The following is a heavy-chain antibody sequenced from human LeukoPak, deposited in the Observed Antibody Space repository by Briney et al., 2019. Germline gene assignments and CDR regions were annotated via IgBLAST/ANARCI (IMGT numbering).Heavy chain of an antibody. J-gene: IGHJ5*02. Sequence: PSGGSLRLSCAASGFTFSSYSMNWVRQAPGKGVEWVSYISSSSSTIYYADSVKGRFPISRDNAKNSLYLQMNSLRAEDTAVYYCARDLTMVPAAISWFDPWGQGTLVTVSS. CDR3: ARDLTMVPAAISWFDP. D-gene: IGHD2-2*02. CDR1: GFTFSSYS. V-gene: IGHV3-48*01. CDR2: ISSSSSTI.